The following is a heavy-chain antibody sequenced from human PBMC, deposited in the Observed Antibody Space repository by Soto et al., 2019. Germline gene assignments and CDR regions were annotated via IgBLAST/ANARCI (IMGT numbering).Heavy chain of an antibody. CDR2: IYYTGST. CDR1: GGSISGYY. CDR3: AKHVVFVSGGRSCDF. Sequence: SETLSLTCTVSGGSISGYYWSWIRQPPGKGLEWLGYIYYTGSTNYNPPLKSRLTISVDTSKNQFSLKLSSVTAADTAVYYCAKHVVFVSGGRSCDFWGQGILITVS. D-gene: IGHD2-2*01. J-gene: IGHJ4*02. V-gene: IGHV4-59*08.